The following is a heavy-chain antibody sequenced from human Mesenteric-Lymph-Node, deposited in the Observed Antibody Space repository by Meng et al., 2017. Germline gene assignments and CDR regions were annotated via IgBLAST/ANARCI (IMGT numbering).Heavy chain of an antibody. CDR1: GGSISSTNW. J-gene: IGHJ4*02. CDR3: VRNFDS. CDR2: ISHGGNS. V-gene: IGHV4-4*02. Sequence: QVQLQESGPGLVTPSGTLSLTCAVSGGSISSTNWWSWVRQPPGKGLDWIAEISHGGNSKYNPSLKSRVTISVDMSKNQVSLKLTSVTAADTAVYFCVRNFDSWGQGTLVTVSS.